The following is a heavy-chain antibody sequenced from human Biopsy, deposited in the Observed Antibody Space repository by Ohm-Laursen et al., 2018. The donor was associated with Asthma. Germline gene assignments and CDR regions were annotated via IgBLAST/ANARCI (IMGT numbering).Heavy chain of an antibody. CDR3: ARTYYDFLTGQVNDVFAI. Sequence: SVKVSCKASGYTFINYAIHWVRQAPGQRLEWMGWINAGNGNTKYPQKFQGRVTITRDTSASTAYMDLSSLRSEDTAVYYCARTYYDFLTGQVNDVFAIWGQGTMVTVSS. J-gene: IGHJ3*02. D-gene: IGHD3-9*01. V-gene: IGHV1-3*01. CDR2: INAGNGNT. CDR1: GYTFINYA.